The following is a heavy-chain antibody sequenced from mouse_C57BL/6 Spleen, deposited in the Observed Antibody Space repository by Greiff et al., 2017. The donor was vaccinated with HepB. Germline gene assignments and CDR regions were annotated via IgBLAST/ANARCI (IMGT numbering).Heavy chain of an antibody. D-gene: IGHD1-1*01. V-gene: IGHV1-74*01. J-gene: IGHJ3*01. CDR2: IHPSDSDT. CDR3: AIGDYYGSSYRAY. CDR1: GYTFTSYW. Sequence: QVQLQQPGAELVKPGASVKVSCKASGYTFTSYWMHWVKQRPGQGLEWIGRIHPSDSDTNYNQKFKGKATLTVDKSSSTAYMQLSSLTSEDSAVYYCAIGDYYGSSYRAYWGQGTLVTVSA.